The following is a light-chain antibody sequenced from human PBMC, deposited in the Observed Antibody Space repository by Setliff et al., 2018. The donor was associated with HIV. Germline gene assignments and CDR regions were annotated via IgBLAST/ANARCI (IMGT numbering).Light chain of an antibody. Sequence: QSVLTQPASVSGSPGQSTTISCTGSRSDIGAYNYVSWYQHHPGKAPKLMISEVNKRPSGVSTRFSGSKTGNTASLTISGLQAEDESDYYCTSYTTSSTPVFGGGTKVTVL. V-gene: IGLV2-14*01. CDR1: RSDIGAYNY. J-gene: IGLJ2*01. CDR2: EVN. CDR3: TSYTTSSTPV.